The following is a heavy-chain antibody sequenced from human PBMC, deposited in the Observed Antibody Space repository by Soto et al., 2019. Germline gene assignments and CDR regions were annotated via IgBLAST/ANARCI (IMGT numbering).Heavy chain of an antibody. Sequence: SVKVSCKASGGTFSSYSISWVLQAPGQGLEWMGGIIPIFGTANYAQKFQGRVTITADESTSTAYMELSSLRSEDTAVYYCARVGNDYGDYDYWGQGTLVTVSS. J-gene: IGHJ4*02. V-gene: IGHV1-69*13. D-gene: IGHD4-17*01. CDR2: IIPIFGTA. CDR1: GGTFSSYS. CDR3: ARVGNDYGDYDY.